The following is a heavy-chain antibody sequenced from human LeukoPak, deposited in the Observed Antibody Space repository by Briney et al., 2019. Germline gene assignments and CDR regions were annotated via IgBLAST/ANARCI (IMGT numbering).Heavy chain of an antibody. CDR2: ISGSGGST. CDR1: GFTFSSYA. D-gene: IGHD3-22*01. Sequence: GGSLRLSCAASGFTFSSYAMSWVRQAPGKGLEWVSAISGSGGSTYYADSVKGRFTISRDNSKNTLYLQMNSLRAEDTAVYYCAKGSLTYYYDSSGYSDAFDIWGQGTMVTVSS. V-gene: IGHV3-23*01. CDR3: AKGSLTYYYDSSGYSDAFDI. J-gene: IGHJ3*02.